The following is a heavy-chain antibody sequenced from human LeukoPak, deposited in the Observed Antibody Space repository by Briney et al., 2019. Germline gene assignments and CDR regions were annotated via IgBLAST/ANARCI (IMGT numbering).Heavy chain of an antibody. CDR1: GGSINSHY. V-gene: IGHV4-59*11. CDR3: ATRPAGTSWYGVFDY. Sequence: SETLSLTCSVSGGSINSHYWSWTRQPPGKRLEWIGYIFNTGNTNYNPSLGSQVTMSVDASRDQFFLRLSSVPAADTAIYYCATRPAGTSWYGVFDYWSQGTLVTVST. CDR2: IFNTGNT. J-gene: IGHJ4*02. D-gene: IGHD3-10*01.